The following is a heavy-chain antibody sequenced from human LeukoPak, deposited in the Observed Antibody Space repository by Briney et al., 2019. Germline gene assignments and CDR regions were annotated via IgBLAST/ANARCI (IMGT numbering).Heavy chain of an antibody. CDR1: GYTFTSRG. CDR3: ARDEVSGGWYNH. J-gene: IGHJ4*02. D-gene: IGHD6-19*01. Sequence: GASVKVSCKASGYTFTSRGFSWVRQAPGQGLEGMGWINADSGNTNYAQKFQGRVTLPTDTSTNTAYMELRSLRSDDTAVYYCARDEVSGGWYNHWGQGTLVTVSS. V-gene: IGHV1-18*04. CDR2: INADSGNT.